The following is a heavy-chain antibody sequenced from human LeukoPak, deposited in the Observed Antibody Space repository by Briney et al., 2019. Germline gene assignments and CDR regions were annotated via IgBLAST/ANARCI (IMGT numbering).Heavy chain of an antibody. D-gene: IGHD3-3*01. CDR3: AKDQTYYDFWSGSRSSPNY. V-gene: IGHV3-23*01. CDR2: ISGSGGST. J-gene: IGHJ4*02. CDR1: GFTFGSNA. Sequence: GGSLSLSCEASGFTFGSNAMSGVGKAPGKGLEWVSAISGSGGSTYYADSVKGRFTISRDNSKNTLYLQMNSLRAEDTAVYYCAKDQTYYDFWSGSRSSPNYWGQGTLVTVSS.